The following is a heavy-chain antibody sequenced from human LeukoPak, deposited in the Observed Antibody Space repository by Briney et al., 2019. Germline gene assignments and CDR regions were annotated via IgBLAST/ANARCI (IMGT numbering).Heavy chain of an antibody. CDR2: IIPIFGTA. V-gene: IGHV1-69*13. J-gene: IGHJ6*02. D-gene: IGHD5-18*01. CDR1: GGTFSSYA. Sequence: ASVRVSCKASGGTFSSYAISWVRQAPGQGLEWMGGIIPIFGTANYAQKFQGRVTITADESTSTAYMELSSLRSEDTAVYYCACGYSYGPDYCYYGMDVWGQGTTVTVSS. CDR3: ACGYSYGPDYCYYGMDV.